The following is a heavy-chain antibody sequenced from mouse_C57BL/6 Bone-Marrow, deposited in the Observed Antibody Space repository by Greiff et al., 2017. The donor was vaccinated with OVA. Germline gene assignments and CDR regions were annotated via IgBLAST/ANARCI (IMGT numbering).Heavy chain of an antibody. CDR2: ISSGGDYI. CDR3: TSYGYYLAWFAY. J-gene: IGHJ3*01. CDR1: GFTFSSYA. V-gene: IGHV5-9-1*02. D-gene: IGHD2-3*01. Sequence: EVHLVESGEGLVKPGGSLKLSCAASGFTFSSYAMSWVRQTPEKRLEWVAYISSGGDYIYYADTVKGRFTISRDNARNTLYLQMSSLKSEDTAMYYCTSYGYYLAWFAYWGQGTLVTVSA.